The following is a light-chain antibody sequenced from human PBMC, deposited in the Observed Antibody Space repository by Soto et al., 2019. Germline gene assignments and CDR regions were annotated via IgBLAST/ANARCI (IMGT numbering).Light chain of an antibody. CDR1: QCVSSTY. CDR3: QQKVT. J-gene: IGKJ2*01. V-gene: IGKV3-20*01. CDR2: GAS. Sequence: EIVLTQSPGTLSLPLGETATLSCRASQCVSSTYLAWYQQKPGQAPRLLIYGASSRASGIPDRFSGSGSGTDFTLTISRLEPEDFAMYYCQQKVTFGQGTKLEIK.